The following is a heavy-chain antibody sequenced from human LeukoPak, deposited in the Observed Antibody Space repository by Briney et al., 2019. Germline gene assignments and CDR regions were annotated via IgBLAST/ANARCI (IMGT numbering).Heavy chain of an antibody. J-gene: IGHJ5*02. Sequence: ASVKVSCKASGYTFTSYGINWVRQATGQGLEWMGWMNPNSGNTGYAQKFQGRVTMTRNTSISTAYMELSSLRSEDTAAYYCARGHDYVWGSYRRFDPWGQGTLVTVSS. V-gene: IGHV1-8*02. CDR3: ARGHDYVWGSYRRFDP. CDR2: MNPNSGNT. D-gene: IGHD3-16*02. CDR1: GYTFTSYG.